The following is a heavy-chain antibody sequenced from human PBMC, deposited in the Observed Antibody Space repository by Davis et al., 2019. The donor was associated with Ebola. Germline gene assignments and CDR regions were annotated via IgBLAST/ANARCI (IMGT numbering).Heavy chain of an antibody. CDR1: GFNFDNSW. Sequence: PGGSLRLSCVASGFNFDNSWMTWVRQAPGKGLEWLAVIWHDGSNEKYADSVKGRFTMSRDNSKNTLYLEMNSLTAEDTAVYFCARDVWFGELRSAALDIWGQGTMVTVSS. CDR3: ARDVWFGELRSAALDI. V-gene: IGHV3-33*08. D-gene: IGHD3-10*01. J-gene: IGHJ3*02. CDR2: IWHDGSNE.